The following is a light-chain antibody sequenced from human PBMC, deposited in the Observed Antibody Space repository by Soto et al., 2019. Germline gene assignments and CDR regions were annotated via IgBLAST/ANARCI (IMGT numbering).Light chain of an antibody. J-gene: IGKJ1*01. CDR2: VAS. V-gene: IGKV1-39*01. CDR3: QQSFSAPPWT. CDR1: QSISNH. Sequence: DIQMTQSPSSLSASVGDRVSITCRASQSISNHLHWYQQKPGKAPRLLIFVASNLQSGVPSRFSGSGSGTDFTLTISSLQPEDFATYYCQQSFSAPPWTFGQGTKVDIK.